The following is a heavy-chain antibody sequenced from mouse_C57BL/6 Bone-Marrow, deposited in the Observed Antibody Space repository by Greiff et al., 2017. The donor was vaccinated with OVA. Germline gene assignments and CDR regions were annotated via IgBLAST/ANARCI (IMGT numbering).Heavy chain of an antibody. CDR2: IDPETGGT. D-gene: IGHD2-1*01. J-gene: IGHJ4*01. CDR1: GYTFTDYE. Sequence: VQLQQSGAELVRPGASVTLSCKASGYTFTDYEMHWVKQTPVHGLEWIGAIDPETGGTAYNQKFKGKAILTADKSSRTAYMELRSLTSEDSAVYYCTRGYGNYYAMDYWGQGTSVTVSS. V-gene: IGHV1-15*01. CDR3: TRGYGNYYAMDY.